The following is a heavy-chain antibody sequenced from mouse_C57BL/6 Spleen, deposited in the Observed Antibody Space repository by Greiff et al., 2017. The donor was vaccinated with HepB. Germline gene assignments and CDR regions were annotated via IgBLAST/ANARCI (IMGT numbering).Heavy chain of an antibody. D-gene: IGHD2-4*01. Sequence: EVKLMESGPGLVKPSQSLSLTCSVTGYSITSGYYWNWIRQFPGNKLEWMGYISYDGSNNYNPSLKNRISITRDTSKNQFFLKLNSVTTEDTATYYCARGLRHGYYFDYWGQGTTLSVSS. CDR3: ARGLRHGYYFDY. CDR2: ISYDGSN. J-gene: IGHJ2*01. V-gene: IGHV3-6*01. CDR1: GYSITSGYY.